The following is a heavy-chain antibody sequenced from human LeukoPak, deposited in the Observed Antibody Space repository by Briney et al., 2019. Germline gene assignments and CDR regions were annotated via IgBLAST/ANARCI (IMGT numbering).Heavy chain of an antibody. CDR1: GGSINNYY. V-gene: IGHV4-59*08. Sequence: KSSEPLSLTCVVSGGSINNYYWSWIRQPPGKGLEWIAYIHSNGNTNYNPSFKSRVTVSVDTSKNQLSLRLTSVAAADTAIYYCARQPSATAAFDIWGQGTMVIASS. CDR2: IHSNGNT. CDR3: ARQPSATAAFDI. J-gene: IGHJ3*02. D-gene: IGHD5-18*01.